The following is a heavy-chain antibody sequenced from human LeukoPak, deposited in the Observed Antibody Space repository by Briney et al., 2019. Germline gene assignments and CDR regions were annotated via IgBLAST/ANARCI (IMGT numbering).Heavy chain of an antibody. V-gene: IGHV4-31*03. CDR3: AREGADYHGSGKVD. CDR2: IYYSGST. Sequence: PSETLSLTCTVSGGSISSGGYYWSWIRQHPGKGLEWIGYIYYSGSTYYNPSLKSRVTISVDTSKNQFSLKLSSVTAADTAVYYCAREGADYHGSGKVDWGQGTLVTVSS. D-gene: IGHD3-10*01. CDR1: GGSISSGGYY. J-gene: IGHJ4*02.